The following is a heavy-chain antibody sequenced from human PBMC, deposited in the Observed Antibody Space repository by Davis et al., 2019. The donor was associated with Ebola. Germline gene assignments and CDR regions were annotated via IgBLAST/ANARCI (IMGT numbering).Heavy chain of an antibody. D-gene: IGHD6-19*01. CDR2: VYFSGST. CDR1: GGSISSHY. CDR3: ARDSRWLVPGTYYYYGMDV. Sequence: MPGGSLRLSCTVSGGSISSHYWGWIRQSPEKGLEWIGYVYFSGSTNYNPSLKSRVTISVDSSKKQFSLNLRSVTAADTAVYYCARDSRWLVPGTYYYYGMDVWGQGTTVTVSS. V-gene: IGHV4-59*11. J-gene: IGHJ6*02.